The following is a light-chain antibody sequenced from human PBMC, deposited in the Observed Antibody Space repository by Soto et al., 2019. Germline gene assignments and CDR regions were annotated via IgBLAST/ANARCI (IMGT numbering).Light chain of an antibody. V-gene: IGKV1-5*01. CDR2: DDS. CDR3: QQYNSFVLT. Sequence: DIQMTQSPSTLSASVRDRVTITCPASQSISTWLAWYQQKPGKAPKLLIYDDSSLESGVPSRFSGSRSGTEFTLTISSLQSDDIVTYYRQQYNSFVLTFGGGTKGEIK. J-gene: IGKJ4*01. CDR1: QSISTW.